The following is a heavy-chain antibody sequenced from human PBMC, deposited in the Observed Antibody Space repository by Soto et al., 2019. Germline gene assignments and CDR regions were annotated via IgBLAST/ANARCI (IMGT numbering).Heavy chain of an antibody. Sequence: QVQLVESGGGVVQPGRSLRLSCAASGFTFSSYGIHWVRQAPGKGLEWVAVISYDGGNKHYADSVQGRFTISRDNSKNTLDLQMNSLRAEDTAVYYCAKDTYYFYISGYYVFDSWGQGTLVTVSS. D-gene: IGHD3-22*01. CDR1: GFTFSSYG. CDR3: AKDTYYFYISGYYVFDS. J-gene: IGHJ4*02. CDR2: ISYDGGNK. V-gene: IGHV3-30*18.